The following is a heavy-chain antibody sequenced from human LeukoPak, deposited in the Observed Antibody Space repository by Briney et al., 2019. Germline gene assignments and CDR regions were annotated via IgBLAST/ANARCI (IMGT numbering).Heavy chain of an antibody. Sequence: SETLSLTCTVSGGSISSSSYYWGWIRQPPGKGLEWIGSIYYSGSTYYNPSLKSRVTISVDTSKNQFSLKLSSVTAADTAVYYCARAFGLTTVVLLRFSTGKYYFDYWGQGTLVTVSS. V-gene: IGHV4-39*07. CDR2: IYYSGST. D-gene: IGHD4-23*01. CDR1: GGSISSSSYY. J-gene: IGHJ4*02. CDR3: ARAFGLTTVVLLRFSTGKYYFDY.